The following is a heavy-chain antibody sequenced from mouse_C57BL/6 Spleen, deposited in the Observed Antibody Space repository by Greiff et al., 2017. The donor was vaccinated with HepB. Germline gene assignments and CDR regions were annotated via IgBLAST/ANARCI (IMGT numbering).Heavy chain of an antibody. CDR2: IYPSDSET. D-gene: IGHD1-1*01. CDR3: ARRHITTVVGDY. Sequence: QVQLQQPGAELVRPGSSVKLSCKASCYTFTSYWMDWVKQRPGQGLEWIGNIYPSDSETHYNQKFKDKATLTVDKSSSTAYMQLSSLTSEDSAVYYCARRHITTVVGDYWGQGTTLTVSS. V-gene: IGHV1-61*01. CDR1: CYTFTSYW. J-gene: IGHJ2*01.